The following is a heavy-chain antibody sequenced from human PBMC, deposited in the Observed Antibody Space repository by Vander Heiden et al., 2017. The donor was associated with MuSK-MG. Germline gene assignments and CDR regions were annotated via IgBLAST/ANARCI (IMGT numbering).Heavy chain of an antibody. CDR3: AKVSWTRDGNNGDC. Sequence: EVQLLESGGGLVQPGGSLRLSCAASGLTFRNYDLSWVRQAPGKGLEWVSGITASGGHTFYADSVKGRFTISRDNSRNTLYLQMNSLRAEDTAVYYCAKVSWTRDGNNGDCWGQGTLVTVSS. V-gene: IGHV3-23*01. J-gene: IGHJ4*02. CDR2: ITASGGHT. CDR1: GLTFRNYD. D-gene: IGHD1-1*01.